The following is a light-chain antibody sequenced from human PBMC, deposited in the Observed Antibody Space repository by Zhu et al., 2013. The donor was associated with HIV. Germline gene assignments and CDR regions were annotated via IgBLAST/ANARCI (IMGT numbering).Light chain of an antibody. CDR1: QGIRID. CDR3: QQYNSWWT. CDR2: AAS. V-gene: IGKV1-17*02. J-gene: IGKJ1*01. Sequence: DIQLTQSPSFLSASVGDRVTITCRASQGIRIDLGWYQQKPGKAPKRLIYAASTLQNGVPSRFSGSGSGTEFTLTINNLQPEDFATYYCQQYNSWWTFGQGTKVEMK.